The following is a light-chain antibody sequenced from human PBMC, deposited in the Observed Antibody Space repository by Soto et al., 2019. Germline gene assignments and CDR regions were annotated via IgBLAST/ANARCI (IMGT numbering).Light chain of an antibody. CDR2: DAS. CDR3: QQYNSYPYT. Sequence: DIQMTQSPPTLSASVGDRVTITCRASHSISSWLAWYQQKPGKAPKLLIYDASSLESGVPSRFSGSGSGTEFTLTISSLQPDDFATYYCQQYNSYPYTFGQGTKLEIK. CDR1: HSISSW. V-gene: IGKV1-5*01. J-gene: IGKJ2*01.